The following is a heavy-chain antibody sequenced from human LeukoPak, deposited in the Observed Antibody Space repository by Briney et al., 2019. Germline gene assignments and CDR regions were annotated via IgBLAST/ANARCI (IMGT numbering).Heavy chain of an antibody. V-gene: IGHV3-33*01. J-gene: IGHJ3*02. D-gene: IGHD3-22*01. CDR1: GFTFSSYG. CDR3: ARDHGSSGYYLDAFDI. Sequence: GRSLRLSCAASGFTFSSYGMHWVRQAPGKGREWVAVIWDDGSNKYHADSVKGRFSISRDNSKNTLYLQMNSLRADDTAVYYCARDHGSSGYYLDAFDIWGQGTMVTVSS. CDR2: IWDDGSNK.